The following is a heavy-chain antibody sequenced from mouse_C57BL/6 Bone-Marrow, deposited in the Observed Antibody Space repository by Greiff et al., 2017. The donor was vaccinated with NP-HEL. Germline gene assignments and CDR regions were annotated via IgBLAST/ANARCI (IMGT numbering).Heavy chain of an antibody. J-gene: IGHJ1*03. D-gene: IGHD2-2*01. Sequence: QVQLKQPGTELVKPGTSVKLSCKSSGYTFTSYWMHWVKQRPGQGLEWIGNINPSNGGTNYNEKFKSKATLTVDKSSSTAYMQLSSLTSDDSAVDYWAREGRWLRRGYWYFDVWGTGTTVTVSS. CDR2: INPSNGGT. CDR1: GYTFTSYW. CDR3: AREGRWLRRGYWYFDV. V-gene: IGHV1-53*01.